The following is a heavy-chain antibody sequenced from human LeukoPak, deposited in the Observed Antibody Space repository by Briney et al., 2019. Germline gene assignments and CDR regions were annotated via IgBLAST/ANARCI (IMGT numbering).Heavy chain of an antibody. CDR2: ISYTSSYI. D-gene: IGHD4-17*01. Sequence: GGSLRLSCAASGFTFSTYTMNWVRRAPGKGLEWVSSISYTSSYIYYADSVKGRFTISRDNAKNSLYLQMNSLRAEDTAVYYCARGSYGDFDYWGQGTLVTVSS. CDR1: GFTFSTYT. CDR3: ARGSYGDFDY. J-gene: IGHJ4*02. V-gene: IGHV3-21*01.